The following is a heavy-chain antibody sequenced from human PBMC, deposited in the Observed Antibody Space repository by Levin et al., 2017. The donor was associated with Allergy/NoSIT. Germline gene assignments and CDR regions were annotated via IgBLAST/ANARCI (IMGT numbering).Heavy chain of an antibody. J-gene: IGHJ4*02. V-gene: IGHV3-64*02. CDR2: ISANGGSK. CDR3: VRRGYNYGYDY. D-gene: IGHD5-18*01. Sequence: PGESLKISCAASGFTFSTYVMHWVRQAPGKGLEYVSAISANGGSKYYADSVKGRFTISRDNSKNTLFLQMGSLGVDDMAIYYCVRRGYNYGYDYWGQGTLVTVSS. CDR1: GFTFSTYV.